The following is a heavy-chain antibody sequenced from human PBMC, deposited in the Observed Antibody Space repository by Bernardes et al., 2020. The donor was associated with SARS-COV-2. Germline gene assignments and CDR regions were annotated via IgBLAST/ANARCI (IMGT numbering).Heavy chain of an antibody. V-gene: IGHV3-23*01. CDR2: ISGSGGNT. D-gene: IGHD3-22*01. Sequence: GGSLRLSCAASGFTFSSYAMSWVRQAPGKGLEWVSAISGSGGNTDYADSVKGRFTISRDNSKNTLYLQMNSLRAEDTAVYYCAKGTYYYDSSGYGVGDAYYFDYWGQGTLVTVSS. CDR3: AKGTYYYDSSGYGVGDAYYFDY. J-gene: IGHJ4*02. CDR1: GFTFSSYA.